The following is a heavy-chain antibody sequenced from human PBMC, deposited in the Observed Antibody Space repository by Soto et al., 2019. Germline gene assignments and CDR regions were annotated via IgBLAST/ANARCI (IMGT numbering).Heavy chain of an antibody. CDR3: ASGTSCYDCGGNSAYYFDY. CDR1: GGSISSGDYY. Sequence: SETLSLTCTVSGGSISSGDYYWSWIRQPPGKGLEWIGEIYHSGSTNYNPSLKSRVTISVDKSKNQFSLKLSSVTAADTAVYYCASGTSCYDCGGNSAYYFDYWGQGTLVTVSS. CDR2: IYHSGST. V-gene: IGHV4-30-4*01. J-gene: IGHJ4*02. D-gene: IGHD2-2*01.